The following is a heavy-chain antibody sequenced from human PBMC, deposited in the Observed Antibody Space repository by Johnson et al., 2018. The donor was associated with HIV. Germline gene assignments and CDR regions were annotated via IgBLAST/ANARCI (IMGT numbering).Heavy chain of an antibody. CDR2: VKSKTDGGTI. J-gene: IGHJ3*02. CDR3: TTMSALWFGDIHVFGDGFDI. D-gene: IGHD3-10*01. CDR1: GFTFSNAW. Sequence: VQLVESGGGSVKSGGSLRVSCAASGFTFSNAWMSWVRQAPGKGLEWVGRVKSKTDGGTIDYAAAVNGRFIISRDDSKNTLYLQMNGLKTEDTAMYYCTTMSALWFGDIHVFGDGFDIWGQGTMVTVSS. V-gene: IGHV3-15*01.